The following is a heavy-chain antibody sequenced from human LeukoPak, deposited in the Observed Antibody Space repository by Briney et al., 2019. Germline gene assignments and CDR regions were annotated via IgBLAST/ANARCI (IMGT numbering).Heavy chain of an antibody. J-gene: IGHJ5*02. D-gene: IGHD6-13*01. CDR2: FYYSGST. Sequence: SETLSLTCTVSGVSISSSSYYWGWIRQPPGKGLEWIGRFYYSGSTYYNPSLKSRVTISVDTSKNQFSLKLSSVTAADTAVYYCARLPLGQVVQFWFAPWGQGTLVTVSS. V-gene: IGHV4-39*01. CDR1: GVSISSSSYY. CDR3: ARLPLGQVVQFWFAP.